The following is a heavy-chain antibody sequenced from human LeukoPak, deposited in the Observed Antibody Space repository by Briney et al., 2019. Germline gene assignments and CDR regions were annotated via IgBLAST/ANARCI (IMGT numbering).Heavy chain of an antibody. CDR1: GGSISSYY. V-gene: IGHV4-59*01. CDR3: ARDRHYYDSSGYYYYFDY. D-gene: IGHD3-22*01. J-gene: IGHJ4*02. CDR2: IYCSGST. Sequence: SGTLSLTCTVSGGSISSYYWSWIRQPPGKGLEWIGYIYCSGSTNYNPSLKSRVTISVDTSKNQFSLKLSSVTAADTAVYYCARDRHYYDSSGYYYYFDYWGQGTLVTVSS.